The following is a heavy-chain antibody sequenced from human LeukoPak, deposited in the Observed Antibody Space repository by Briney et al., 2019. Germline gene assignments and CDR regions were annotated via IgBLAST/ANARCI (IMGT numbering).Heavy chain of an antibody. CDR2: LYYSGST. V-gene: IGHV4-39*01. CDR1: GGSISSSSYY. D-gene: IGHD2-21*02. Sequence: MASETLSLTCTVSGGSISSSSYYWVWLRPPPGKGLEWIGSLYYSGSTHYNPSLKSRVTISVDTSKNQFSLKLSSVTAADTAVYYCARQEAYCGGDCFLPFDYWGQGTLVTVSS. J-gene: IGHJ4*02. CDR3: ARQEAYCGGDCFLPFDY.